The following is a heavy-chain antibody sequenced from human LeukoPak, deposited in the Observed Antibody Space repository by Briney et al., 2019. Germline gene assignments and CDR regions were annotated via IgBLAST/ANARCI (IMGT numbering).Heavy chain of an antibody. J-gene: IGHJ4*02. V-gene: IGHV1-69*06. Sequence: SVKVSCKASGGTFSSYAISWVRQAPGQGLEWMGGIIPIFGTANYAQKFQGRVTITADKSTSTAYMELSSLRSEDTAVYCCARDWGRYYDSSGYFGYWGQGTLVAVSS. D-gene: IGHD3-22*01. CDR1: GGTFSSYA. CDR3: ARDWGRYYDSSGYFGY. CDR2: IIPIFGTA.